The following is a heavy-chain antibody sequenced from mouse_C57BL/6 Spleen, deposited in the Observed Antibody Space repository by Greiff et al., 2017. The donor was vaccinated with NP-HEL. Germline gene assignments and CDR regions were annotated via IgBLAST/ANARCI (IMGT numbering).Heavy chain of an antibody. CDR1: GFTFSDYG. Sequence: EVQGVESGGGLVQPGGSLKLSCAASGFTFSDYGMAWVRQAPRKGPEWVAFISNLAYSIYYADTVTGRFTISRENATNTLYLEMSSLRSEDTAMYYCARPYGYDSAWFAYWGQGTLVTVSA. CDR2: ISNLAYSI. J-gene: IGHJ3*01. V-gene: IGHV5-15*01. D-gene: IGHD2-2*01. CDR3: ARPYGYDSAWFAY.